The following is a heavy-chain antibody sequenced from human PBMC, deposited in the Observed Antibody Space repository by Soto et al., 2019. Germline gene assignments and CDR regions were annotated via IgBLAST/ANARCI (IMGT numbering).Heavy chain of an antibody. V-gene: IGHV4-59*01. Sequence: SETLSLTCTVSGGSISSYYCSWIRQPPGKGLEWIGYIYYSGGTNYNPSLKSRVTISVDTSKNQFSLKLSSVTAADTAVYYCARYEAAAGDYYYYHGMDVWGQETTVTVSS. J-gene: IGHJ6*02. CDR1: GGSISSYY. CDR3: ARYEAAAGDYYYYHGMDV. D-gene: IGHD6-13*01. CDR2: IYYSGGT.